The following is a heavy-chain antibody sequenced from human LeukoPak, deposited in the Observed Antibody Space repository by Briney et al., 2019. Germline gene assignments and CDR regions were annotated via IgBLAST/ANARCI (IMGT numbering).Heavy chain of an antibody. D-gene: IGHD2-2*01. CDR2: IWYDGSNK. Sequence: GGSLRLSCAASGFTFSSYGMHWVRQAPGKGLEWVAVIWYDGSNKYYADSMKGRFTISRDNSKNTLYLQMNSLRAEDTAVYYCARVLGYCSSTSCYGGGFDYWGQGTLVTVSS. J-gene: IGHJ4*02. V-gene: IGHV3-33*01. CDR1: GFTFSSYG. CDR3: ARVLGYCSSTSCYGGGFDY.